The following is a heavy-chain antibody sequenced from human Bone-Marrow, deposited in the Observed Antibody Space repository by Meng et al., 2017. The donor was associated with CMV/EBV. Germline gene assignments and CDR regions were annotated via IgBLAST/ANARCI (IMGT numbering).Heavy chain of an antibody. CDR2: ISSSSSYI. J-gene: IGHJ4*02. CDR1: GFSFSTYS. V-gene: IGHV3-21*01. CDR3: ARDRINSNYGGRHD. Sequence: GESLKISCAASGFSFSTYSMNWVRQAPGKGLEWVSSISSSSSYIYYADSLKGRFTISRDNANNSLYLQMNSMRVEDTGVYYCARDRINSNYGGRHDWGQGTLVTVSS. D-gene: IGHD4-11*01.